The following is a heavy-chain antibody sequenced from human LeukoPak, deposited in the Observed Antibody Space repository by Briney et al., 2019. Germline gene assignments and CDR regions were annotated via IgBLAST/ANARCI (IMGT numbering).Heavy chain of an antibody. J-gene: IGHJ4*02. D-gene: IGHD4-17*01. Sequence: GGSLRLSCAASGFTFSNFWMNWVRQAPGKGLEWVANIKGDGSEKYYVGSVRGRFTISRDNAKNSVYLQMASLKAEDTAIYSCVTGHYGDYGRGQGVLVTVSS. CDR3: VTGHYGDYG. CDR2: IKGDGSEK. V-gene: IGHV3-7*03. CDR1: GFTFSNFW.